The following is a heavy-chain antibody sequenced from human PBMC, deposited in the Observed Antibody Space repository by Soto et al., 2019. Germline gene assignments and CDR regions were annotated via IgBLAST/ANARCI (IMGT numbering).Heavy chain of an antibody. CDR3: ARGLTYSSSWYYYGMDV. CDR1: GGSISSYY. V-gene: IGHV4-59*01. CDR2: IYYSGST. Sequence: SETLSLTCTVSGGSISSYYWSWIRQPPGKGLEWIGYIYYSGSTNYNPSLKSRVTISVDTSKNQFSLKLSSVTAADTAVYYCARGLTYSSSWYYYGMDVWGQGTTVTVSS. D-gene: IGHD6-13*01. J-gene: IGHJ6*02.